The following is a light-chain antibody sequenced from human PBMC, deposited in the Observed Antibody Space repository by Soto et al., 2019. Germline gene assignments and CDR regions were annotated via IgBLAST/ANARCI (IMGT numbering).Light chain of an antibody. CDR3: QQSYSTLWT. V-gene: IGKV1-39*01. CDR1: QSISSY. J-gene: IGKJ1*01. CDR2: AAS. Sequence: DIQMTQSPSSLSASVGDRVTITCRASQSISSYLNWYQQKPGKAPKLLIYAASSLQSGVPSRFSGSGSWTDFTLTIISLQPEDFATYYCQQSYSTLWTFGQGTKVEIK.